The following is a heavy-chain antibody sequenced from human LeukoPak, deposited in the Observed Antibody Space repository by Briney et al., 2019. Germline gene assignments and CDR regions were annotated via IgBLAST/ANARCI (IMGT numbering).Heavy chain of an antibody. V-gene: IGHV4-39*02. CDR2: IYYSGST. J-gene: IGHJ4*02. CDR1: GGSISSSSYY. CDR3: AREGGGYSYGAPYYFDY. D-gene: IGHD5-18*01. Sequence: SETLSLTCTVSGGSISSSSYYWGWIRQPPGKGLEWIGSIYYSGSTYYNPSLKSRVTISVDTSKNQFSLKLSSVTAADTAVYYCAREGGGYSYGAPYYFDYWGQVTLVTVSS.